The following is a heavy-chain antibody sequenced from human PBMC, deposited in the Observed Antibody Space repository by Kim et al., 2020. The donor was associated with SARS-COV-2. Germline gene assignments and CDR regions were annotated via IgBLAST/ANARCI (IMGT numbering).Heavy chain of an antibody. Sequence: SRVTISVDTSKNQFSLKLSSVTAADTAVYYCAREMGTMVRGVTPGHYFDYWGQGTLVTVSS. CDR3: AREMGTMVRGVTPGHYFDY. V-gene: IGHV4-31*02. D-gene: IGHD3-10*01. J-gene: IGHJ4*02.